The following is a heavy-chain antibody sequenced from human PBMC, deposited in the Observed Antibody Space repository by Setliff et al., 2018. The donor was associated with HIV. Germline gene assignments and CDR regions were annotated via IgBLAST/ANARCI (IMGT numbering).Heavy chain of an antibody. Sequence: ASVKVSCKASGYTFTSYYMSWVRQAPGQGLEWMGIINPSGGSTTYSQKFQGRVTMTRDTSTRTVYMDLSSLRSEDTAIYYCAGTQDSSNWSFDYWGQGTLVTVSS. CDR2: INPSGGST. V-gene: IGHV1-46*01. CDR1: GYTFTSYY. J-gene: IGHJ4*01. CDR3: AGTQDSSNWSFDY. D-gene: IGHD6-13*01.